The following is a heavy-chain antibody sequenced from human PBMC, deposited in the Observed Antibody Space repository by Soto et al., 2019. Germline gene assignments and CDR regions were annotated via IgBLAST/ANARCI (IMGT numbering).Heavy chain of an antibody. Sequence: SETLSLTCAVYGGSFSGYYCSWIRQPPGKGLEWIGEINHSGSTNYNPSLKSRVTISVDTSKNQFSLKLSSVTAADTAVYYCATHYDFWSGYRVLGNNWFDPWGQGTLVTVSS. CDR3: ATHYDFWSGYRVLGNNWFDP. J-gene: IGHJ5*02. D-gene: IGHD3-3*01. CDR1: GGSFSGYY. CDR2: INHSGST. V-gene: IGHV4-34*01.